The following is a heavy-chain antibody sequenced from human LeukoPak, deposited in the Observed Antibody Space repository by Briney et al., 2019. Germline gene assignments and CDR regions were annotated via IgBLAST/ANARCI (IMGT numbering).Heavy chain of an antibody. CDR3: ARATYSGSYSPFDY. D-gene: IGHD1-26*01. CDR2: ISGSGGST. Sequence: GGSLRLSCAASGFTFSSYAMSWVRQAPGKGLEWVSGISGSGGSTYYADSVKGRFTISRDYSKNTLYLQMNNLGAEDTAIYYCARATYSGSYSPFDYWGQGTLVTVSS. V-gene: IGHV3-23*01. CDR1: GFTFSSYA. J-gene: IGHJ4*02.